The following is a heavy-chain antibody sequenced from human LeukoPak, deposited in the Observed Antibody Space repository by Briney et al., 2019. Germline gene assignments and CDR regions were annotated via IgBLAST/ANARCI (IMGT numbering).Heavy chain of an antibody. CDR1: GYTFTGYY. D-gene: IGHD6-13*01. Sequence: ASVKVSCKASGYTFTGYYMHWVRQGPGQGLEWMRGIIPIFGTANYAQKFQGRVTITTDESTSTAYMELSSLRSEDTAVYYCARGLEQPPYYYYMDVWGKGTTVTVSS. J-gene: IGHJ6*03. CDR3: ARGLEQPPYYYYMDV. V-gene: IGHV1-69*05. CDR2: IIPIFGTA.